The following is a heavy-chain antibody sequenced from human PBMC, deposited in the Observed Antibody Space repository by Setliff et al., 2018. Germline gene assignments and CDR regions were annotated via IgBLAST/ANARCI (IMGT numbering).Heavy chain of an antibody. Sequence: ASVKVSCKASGYTFTSYGISWVRQAPGQGLDWMGWISAYNGNTNYVQKLQGRVTMTTDTSTSTAYMELRSLRSDDTAVYYCAREGVHTWSSTDYHYYMDVWGRGTTVTVSS. CDR2: ISAYNGNT. CDR3: AREGVHTWSSTDYHYYMDV. V-gene: IGHV1-18*01. D-gene: IGHD2-21*01. CDR1: GYTFTSYG. J-gene: IGHJ6*03.